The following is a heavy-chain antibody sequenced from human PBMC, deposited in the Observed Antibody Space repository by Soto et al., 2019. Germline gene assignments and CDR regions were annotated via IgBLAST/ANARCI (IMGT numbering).Heavy chain of an antibody. CDR3: ARRHYY. J-gene: IGHJ4*02. CDR1: GFTFTDFK. V-gene: IGHV3-21*01. Sequence: PGGSLRLSCAASGFTFTDFKMIWVRQAPGKGLEWVSFISSGGSYIYYADSVKGRFTISRDNSKNSLYLQMNSLRAEDTAVYYCARRHYYRGQGTLVTVSS. CDR2: ISSGGSYI.